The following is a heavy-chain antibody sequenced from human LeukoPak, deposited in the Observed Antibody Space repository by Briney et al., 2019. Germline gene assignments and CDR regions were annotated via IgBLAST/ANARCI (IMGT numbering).Heavy chain of an antibody. CDR3: ARDNGFLEWYKD. D-gene: IGHD3-3*01. CDR1: GFTFSSYA. Sequence: PGGSLRLSCAASGFTFSSYAMSWVRQAPGKGLEWVSYITSSSSSRYYADSVKGRFTISRDNALNSLFLQMNSLRAEDTAVYYCARDNGFLEWYKDWGQGTLVTVSS. V-gene: IGHV3-48*01. J-gene: IGHJ4*02. CDR2: ITSSSSSR.